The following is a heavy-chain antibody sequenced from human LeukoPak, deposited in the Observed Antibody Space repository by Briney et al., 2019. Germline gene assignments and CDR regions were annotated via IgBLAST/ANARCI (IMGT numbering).Heavy chain of an antibody. CDR1: GGSISSYY. CDR3: ARGRITMVRELNWFDP. D-gene: IGHD3-10*01. V-gene: IGHV4-59*01. CDR2: IYYSGST. Sequence: SETLSLTCTVSGGSISSYYWSWIRQPPGKGLEWIGYIYYSGSTNYNPSLKSRVTISVDTSKNQFSLKLSSVTAADTAVYYCARGRITMVRELNWFDPWGQGTLVTVSS. J-gene: IGHJ5*02.